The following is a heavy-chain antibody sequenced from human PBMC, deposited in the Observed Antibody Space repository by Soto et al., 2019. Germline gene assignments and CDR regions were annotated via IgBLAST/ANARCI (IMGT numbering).Heavy chain of an antibody. D-gene: IGHD6-6*01. CDR2: IKQDGSEK. Sequence: PGGSLRLSCAASEFTFSSYWMNWVRQAPGKGLEWVANIKQDGSEKYYEDSVKGRFTISRDNAKNSLYLQMNSLRAEDTAVYYCARAIVTSHIPARPGYLDYWGQGTLVTVSS. V-gene: IGHV3-7*01. J-gene: IGHJ4*02. CDR3: ARAIVTSHIPARPGYLDY. CDR1: EFTFSSYW.